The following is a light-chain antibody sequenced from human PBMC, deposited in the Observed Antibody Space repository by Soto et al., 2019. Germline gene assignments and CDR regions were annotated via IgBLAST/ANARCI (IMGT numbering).Light chain of an antibody. CDR3: QQYNNWPRIT. J-gene: IGKJ5*01. CDR2: GAS. V-gene: IGKV3-15*01. Sequence: EIVMTQSPATLSVSPGERATLSCRASRSVSSNLAWYQQKPGQAPRLLIYGASTRATGIPARFSGSGSGTEFTLTISSLQSEDFAVYYCQQYNNWPRITFGQGTRLE. CDR1: RSVSSN.